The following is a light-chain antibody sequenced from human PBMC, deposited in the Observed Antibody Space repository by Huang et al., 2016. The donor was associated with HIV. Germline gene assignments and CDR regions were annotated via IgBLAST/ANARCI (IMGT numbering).Light chain of an antibody. Sequence: DIQMTQSPSSLSASVGDRVTITCRASQSISSYLNWYQQKSGKAPKLLIYAVSGLQSGVPSRFGGSGSGTEFTLTISSLQAEDFASYYCQQTYSTPTFGQGTKVEIK. J-gene: IGKJ1*01. V-gene: IGKV1-39*01. CDR1: QSISSY. CDR2: AVS. CDR3: QQTYSTPT.